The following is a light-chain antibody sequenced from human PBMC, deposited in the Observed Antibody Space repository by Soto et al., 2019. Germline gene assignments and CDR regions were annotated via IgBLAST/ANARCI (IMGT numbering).Light chain of an antibody. CDR1: QSITRY. V-gene: IGKV3-11*01. J-gene: IGKJ4*01. CDR2: DAS. Sequence: EIVLTQSPATLSLSPGERATLSCRASQSITRYLAWYQQKPGQPPRLLLYDASNRATGIPARSSGSGSGTDFTLTISSLEPEDFAVYYCQQRTNWPPSLTFGGGTKVEIK. CDR3: QQRTNWPPSLT.